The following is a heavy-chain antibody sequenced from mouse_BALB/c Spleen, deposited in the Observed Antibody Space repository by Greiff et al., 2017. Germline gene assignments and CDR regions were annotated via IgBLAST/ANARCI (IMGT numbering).Heavy chain of an antibody. Sequence: VQLQQSGAELMKPGASVKISCKATGYTFSSYWIEWVKQRPGHGLEWIGEILPGSGSTNYNEKFKGKATFTADTSSNTAYMQLSSLTSEDSAVYYCARGFYYYGSSYGAWLAYWGQGTLVTVSA. CDR3: ARGFYYYGSSYGAWLAY. D-gene: IGHD1-1*01. V-gene: IGHV1-9*01. CDR2: ILPGSGST. J-gene: IGHJ3*01. CDR1: GYTFSSYW.